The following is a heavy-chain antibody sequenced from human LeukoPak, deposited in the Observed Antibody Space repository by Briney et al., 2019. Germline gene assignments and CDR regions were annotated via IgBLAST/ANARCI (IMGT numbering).Heavy chain of an antibody. D-gene: IGHD6-13*01. Sequence: ASVKLSRKVAGYTLTELSIHWGRQAPGHRLKWMGGFDPEDGETIYAQKLPVRVTMTEDTSTDTNYLDLSSLRYAATTALYCSISASVHQSPHRGSSSSCDYWGQGTLVTVSS. V-gene: IGHV1-24*01. CDR3: SISASVHQSPHRGSSSSCDY. J-gene: IGHJ4*02. CDR2: FDPEDGET. CDR1: GYTLTELS.